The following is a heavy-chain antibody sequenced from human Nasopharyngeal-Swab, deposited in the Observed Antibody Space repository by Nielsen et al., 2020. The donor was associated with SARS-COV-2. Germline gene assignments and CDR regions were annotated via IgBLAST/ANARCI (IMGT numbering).Heavy chain of an antibody. Sequence: GGSLRLSCAASAFSFSSFEVNWVRQAPGKGLEWISYISASGSFKYYVDSVKGRFTISRDNARKSLYLQMDSLRGEDTGVYYCAGRGISVSGDYYYYMDVWGKGTPVTVS. J-gene: IGHJ6*03. V-gene: IGHV3-48*03. CDR2: ISASGSFK. CDR1: AFSFSSFE. CDR3: AGRGISVSGDYYYYMDV. D-gene: IGHD3-3*02.